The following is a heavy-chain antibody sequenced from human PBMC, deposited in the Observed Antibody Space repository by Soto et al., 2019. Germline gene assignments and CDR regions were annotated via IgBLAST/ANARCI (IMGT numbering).Heavy chain of an antibody. CDR3: AREELNCGGDCFAF. Sequence: EVQLVESGGGLVQPGRSLRLSCVASGFTFSSFEFNWVRQAPGKGLEWISYIGASGASIFYADSVKGRFTVSRDNAKNTLYLQMNSLRAEDTAIYYCAREELNCGGDCFAFWGQGALVTVSS. CDR2: IGASGASI. V-gene: IGHV3-48*03. D-gene: IGHD2-21*01. J-gene: IGHJ4*02. CDR1: GFTFSSFE.